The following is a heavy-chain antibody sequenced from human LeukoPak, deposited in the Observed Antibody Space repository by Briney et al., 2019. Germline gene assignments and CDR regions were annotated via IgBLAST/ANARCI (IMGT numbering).Heavy chain of an antibody. CDR3: ARDWYYAIDY. Sequence: GGSLRLSCAGTGYTFSSAWMHWVRHAPGKGLVWVSRINSDGSSTRYADSVRGRFTISRDNAKNTLYLQMNSLRADDTAVYYCARDWYYAIDYWGQGTLVTVSS. CDR2: INSDGSST. V-gene: IGHV3-74*01. CDR1: GYTFSSAW. D-gene: IGHD2-2*01. J-gene: IGHJ4*02.